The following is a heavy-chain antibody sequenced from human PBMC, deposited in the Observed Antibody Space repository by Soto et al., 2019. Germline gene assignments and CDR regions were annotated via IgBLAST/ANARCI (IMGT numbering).Heavy chain of an antibody. CDR3: AAGYSRKYNWFDP. D-gene: IGHD6-13*01. J-gene: IGHJ5*02. CDR1: GGTFSSYA. V-gene: IGHV1-69*01. Sequence: QVQLVQSGAEVKKPGSSVKVSCKASGGTFSSYAISWVRQAPGQGLEWMGGIIPIFGTANYAQKFQGRVTITEDESTSTAYMELSRMRSEDTAVYYCAAGYSRKYNWFDPWGQGTLVTVSS. CDR2: IIPIFGTA.